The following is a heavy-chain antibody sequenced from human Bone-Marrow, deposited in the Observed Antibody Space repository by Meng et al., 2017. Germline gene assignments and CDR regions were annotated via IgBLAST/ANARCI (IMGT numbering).Heavy chain of an antibody. D-gene: IGHD1-7*01. CDR3: ARGFEIGGNYAFDY. V-gene: IGHV3-53*04. CDR2: IFGGGST. J-gene: IGHJ4*02. CDR1: GFTVSNNY. Sequence: EVQLVESGGGLVQPGGSLRLSCAASGFTVSNNYMSWVRQAPGKGLEWVSVIFGGGSTYYADSVKGRFTISRHNSKNTLYLQMNTLRAEDTAVYYCARGFEIGGNYAFDYWGQGTLVTVSS.